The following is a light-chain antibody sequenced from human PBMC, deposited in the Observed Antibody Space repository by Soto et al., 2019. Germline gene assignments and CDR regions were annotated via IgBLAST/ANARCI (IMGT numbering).Light chain of an antibody. CDR3: CSSAGGTSVV. CDR2: EDI. Sequence: QSVLTQPASVSGSPGQSITISCTGTSSDVGSYNLVSWYQQHPGKAPKLRIYEDIERPSGVSNRFSGSKSGNTASLTISGLQTEDEADYYCCSSAGGTSVVFGGGTKLTVL. CDR1: SSDVGSYNL. J-gene: IGLJ2*01. V-gene: IGLV2-23*01.